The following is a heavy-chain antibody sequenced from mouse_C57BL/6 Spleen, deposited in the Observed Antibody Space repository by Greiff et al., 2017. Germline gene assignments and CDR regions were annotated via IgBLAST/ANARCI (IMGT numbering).Heavy chain of an antibody. CDR1: GYTFTSYW. CDR3: ARRKIYYDYDVDAMDY. J-gene: IGHJ4*01. CDR2: IDPNSGGT. V-gene: IGHV1-72*01. D-gene: IGHD2-4*01. Sequence: QVQLQQPGAELVKPGASVKLSCKASGYTFTSYWMHWVKQRPGRGLEWIGRIDPNSGGTKYNEKFKSKATLTVDKPSSTAYIQLSSLTSEDSAVYYCARRKIYYDYDVDAMDYWGQGTSVTVSS.